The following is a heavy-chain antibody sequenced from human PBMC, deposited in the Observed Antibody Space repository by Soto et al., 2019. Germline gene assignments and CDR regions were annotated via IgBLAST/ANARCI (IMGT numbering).Heavy chain of an antibody. J-gene: IGHJ6*02. CDR2: INSDGSGT. CDR1: GFDFSNSW. V-gene: IGHV3-74*01. D-gene: IGHD2-15*01. Sequence: EVQLVGSGGGLVQPGGSLRLSCAASGFDFSNSWIHWVRQGPGKGLVWVSHINSDGSGTTYADSVKGRFTISRDNAKNTVYLQMNSLRAEDTAVYYCAKDTAYAMDVWGQGTTVTVSS. CDR3: AKDTAYAMDV.